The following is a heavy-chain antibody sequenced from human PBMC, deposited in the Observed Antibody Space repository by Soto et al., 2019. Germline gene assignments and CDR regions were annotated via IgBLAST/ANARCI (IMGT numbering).Heavy chain of an antibody. CDR3: ARRLPPTPGRYSYDRSPIEYCFDP. J-gene: IGHJ5*02. D-gene: IGHD3-22*01. CDR1: GYTFTSYY. CDR2: INPSGVST. Sequence: ASVKVSCKASGYTFTSYYMQWVRQAPGQALEWMGIINPSGVSTSYAQKFQGRATMTRDTSTSTVYMELRSLRSEDTAVYYCARRLPPTPGRYSYDRSPIEYCFDPWGQRTLVIVSS. V-gene: IGHV1-46*01.